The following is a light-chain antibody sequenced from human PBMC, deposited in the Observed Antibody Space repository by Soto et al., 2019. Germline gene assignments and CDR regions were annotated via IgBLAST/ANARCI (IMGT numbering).Light chain of an antibody. CDR1: SSDVGGYNY. CDR3: SSYTTSNTRQIV. Sequence: QSGLERPASGSGPPGQSITISCTGTSSDVGGYNYVSWYQHHPGKAPKLIIYDVTNRPSGVSNPFSGSKSGNTASLTISGLQPEDEADYYCSSYTTSNTRQIVFGTGTKVTVL. V-gene: IGLV2-14*03. J-gene: IGLJ1*01. CDR2: DVT.